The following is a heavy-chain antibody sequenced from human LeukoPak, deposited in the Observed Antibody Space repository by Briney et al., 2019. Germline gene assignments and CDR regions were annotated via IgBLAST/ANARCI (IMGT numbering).Heavy chain of an antibody. Sequence: ASVKVSCKASGYTFTGYYMHWVRQAPGQGLEWMGRINPNTGGTNYAQKFQGRVTMTRGTSISTAYMELRRLRSDDTAVYYCARDHLRGESTGGYHFDYWGQGTLVTVSS. J-gene: IGHJ4*02. CDR3: ARDHLRGESTGGYHFDY. CDR1: GYTFTGYY. V-gene: IGHV1-2*06. CDR2: INPNTGGT. D-gene: IGHD5-18*01.